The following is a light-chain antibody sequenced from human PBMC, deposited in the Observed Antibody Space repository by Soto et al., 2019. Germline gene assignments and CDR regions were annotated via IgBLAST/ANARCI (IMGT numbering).Light chain of an antibody. V-gene: IGKV1-5*01. CDR2: EAS. CDR1: QSISTW. J-gene: IGKJ1*01. CDR3: QQYNSYQWT. Sequence: DIQMTQSPSTLSASVGDRVTITCRASQSISTWLAWYQQKPGKAPKVLIYEASKLESGVPSRFSGSGSGTEFTLTISTLPPDDVATYYCQQYNSYQWTFGQGTKVEIK.